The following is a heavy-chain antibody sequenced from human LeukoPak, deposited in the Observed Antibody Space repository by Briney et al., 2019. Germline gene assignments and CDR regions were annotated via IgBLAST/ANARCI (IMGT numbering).Heavy chain of an antibody. D-gene: IGHD4-17*01. J-gene: IGHJ4*02. Sequence: GGSLRLSCAASGFTFSSYAMSWVRQAPGKGLEWVSAISGSGGSTYYADSVKGRFTISRDNSKNTLHLQMNSLRVEDTAVYYCAKDPGDNTTFDYWGQGTLVTVSS. CDR1: GFTFSSYA. CDR2: ISGSGGST. CDR3: AKDPGDNTTFDY. V-gene: IGHV3-23*01.